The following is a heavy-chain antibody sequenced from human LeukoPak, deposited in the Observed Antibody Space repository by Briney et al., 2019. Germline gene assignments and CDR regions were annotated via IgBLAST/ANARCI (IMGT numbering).Heavy chain of an antibody. J-gene: IGHJ4*02. D-gene: IGHD3-10*01. Sequence: PSETLSLTCTVSGGSISIGDYYWSWIRQPPGKGLEWIGYTYHSGSTYYNPSLKSRLTITVDTSKNKFSLNLNSVTAADTAVYYCASAHGSPSVRLFDDWGQGTLVTVSS. V-gene: IGHV4-30-4*01. CDR2: TYHSGST. CDR1: GGSISIGDYY. CDR3: ASAHGSPSVRLFDD.